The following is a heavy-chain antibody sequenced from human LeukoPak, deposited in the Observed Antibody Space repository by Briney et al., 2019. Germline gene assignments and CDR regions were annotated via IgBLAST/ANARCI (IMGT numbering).Heavy chain of an antibody. J-gene: IGHJ4*02. CDR3: ATNSYGGY. D-gene: IGHD4-17*01. CDR1: GGTFNNYA. Sequence: ASVKVSCKASGGTFNNYAISWVRQAPGQGLEWMGGIIPIFGTTNYAQTFQGRVTMTEDTSTDTAYMELSSLRSEDTAVYYCATNSYGGYWGQGTLVTVSS. V-gene: IGHV1-69*06. CDR2: IIPIFGTT.